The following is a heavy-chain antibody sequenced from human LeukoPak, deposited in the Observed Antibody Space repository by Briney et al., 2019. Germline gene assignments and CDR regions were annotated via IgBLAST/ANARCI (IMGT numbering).Heavy chain of an antibody. D-gene: IGHD3-10*01. V-gene: IGHV4-59*01. CDR3: ARGGEPNWFDP. CDR1: GGSISSYY. J-gene: IGHJ5*02. Sequence: SETLSLTCTVSGGSISSYYWSWIRQPPGKGLEWIGYIYYSGSTNYNPSLKSRVTISVDTSKNQFSLKLSSVTAADTAVYYCARGGEPNWFDPWGQGTLVTVSS. CDR2: IYYSGST.